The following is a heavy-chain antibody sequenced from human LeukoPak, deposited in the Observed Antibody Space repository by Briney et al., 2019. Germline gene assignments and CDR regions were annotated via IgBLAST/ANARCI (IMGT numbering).Heavy chain of an antibody. CDR3: ARANFLYCSSSTCLFDY. D-gene: IGHD2-2*01. V-gene: IGHV1-2*02. CDR2: MNPNDGDT. J-gene: IGHJ4*02. CDR1: GYTFTDYY. Sequence: ASVKVSCKASGYTFTDYYMHWVRQAPGQGFEWMGWMNPNDGDTNYAQKFQGRVTMTRDTSISTAHMEVSRLRSDDTAVYYCARANFLYCSSSTCLFDYWGQGTLVTVSS.